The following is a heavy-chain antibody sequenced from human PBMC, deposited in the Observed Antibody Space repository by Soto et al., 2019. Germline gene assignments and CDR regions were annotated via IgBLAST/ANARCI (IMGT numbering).Heavy chain of an antibody. CDR3: AREQVILGTYGMDV. Sequence: QVQLVQSGAEVKKPGSSVKVSCKASGGTFSSYTISWVRQAPGQGLEWMGRIIPILGIGDYAQNFQGRVTITADKSTSTAYMELSSLRSEDTAVYYCAREQVILGTYGMDVWGQGTTVTVSS. D-gene: IGHD2-15*01. V-gene: IGHV1-69*08. CDR1: GGTFSSYT. CDR2: IIPILGIG. J-gene: IGHJ6*02.